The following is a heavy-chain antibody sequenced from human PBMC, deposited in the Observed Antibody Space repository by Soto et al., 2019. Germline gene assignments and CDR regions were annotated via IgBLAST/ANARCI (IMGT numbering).Heavy chain of an antibody. CDR3: ARGTLVATTNYFDY. Sequence: ASVKVSCKASGGTFRNYAISWVRQAPGQGLEWMGGIIPIFGTANYAQKFQGRVTITADESTSTAYMELSSLRSEDTAVYYCARGTLVATTNYFDYWGQGTLVTVSS. CDR1: GGTFRNYA. V-gene: IGHV1-69*13. D-gene: IGHD5-12*01. J-gene: IGHJ4*02. CDR2: IIPIFGTA.